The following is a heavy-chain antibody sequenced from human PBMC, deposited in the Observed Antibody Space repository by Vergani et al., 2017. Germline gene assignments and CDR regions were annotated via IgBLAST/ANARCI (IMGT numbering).Heavy chain of an antibody. D-gene: IGHD3-9*01. Sequence: QVQLQQWGAGLLKPSETLSLTCAVYGGSFSGYYWSWIRQPPGKGLEWIGEINHSGSTNYNPSLKSRVTISVDTSKNQFSLKLSSVTAADTAVYYCAKETGYYYGMDVWGQGTTVTVSS. CDR3: AKETGYYYGMDV. CDR2: INHSGST. J-gene: IGHJ6*02. CDR1: GGSFSGYY. V-gene: IGHV4-34*01.